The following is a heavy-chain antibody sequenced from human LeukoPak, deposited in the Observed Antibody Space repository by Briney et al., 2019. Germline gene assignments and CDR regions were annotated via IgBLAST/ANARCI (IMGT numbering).Heavy chain of an antibody. CDR2: ISGSDGST. CDR1: GFTFSSYA. V-gene: IGHV3-23*01. J-gene: IGHJ4*02. CDR3: AKHQAMATVDPFDY. D-gene: IGHD5-24*01. Sequence: GGSLRLSCAASGFTFSSYAMSWVRQAPEKGLEWVSSISGSDGSTDYADPVKGRFTLSRDNSKNTVYLQMSSLRAEDTAIYYCAKHQAMATVDPFDYWGQGTLVTVSS.